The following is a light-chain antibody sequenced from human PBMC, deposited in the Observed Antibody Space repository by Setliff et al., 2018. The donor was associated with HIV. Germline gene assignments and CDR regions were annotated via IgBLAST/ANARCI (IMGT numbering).Light chain of an antibody. V-gene: IGLV3-21*04. Sequence: SYELTQPPSVSVAPGETARITCGGNNIGRKGVHWYQQKPGQAPVLVIYYDRDRPSGIPERFSGSNSGNTATLTISRVEAGDEADYYCQVWDSSSDHSYVFGTGTKVTVL. CDR3: QVWDSSSDHSYV. CDR1: NIGRKG. CDR2: YDR. J-gene: IGLJ1*01.